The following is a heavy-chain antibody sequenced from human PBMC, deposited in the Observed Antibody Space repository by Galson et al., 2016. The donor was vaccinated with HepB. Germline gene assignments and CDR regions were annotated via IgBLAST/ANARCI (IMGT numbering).Heavy chain of an antibody. Sequence: SETLSLTCTVSGGSVSSGSYYWSWLRQPPGKALEWIGYILYSGNTNYNPSLWSRVTISLDTSRNQFYLRLRSVTAAVTSVYYCASPIHLWALEYWGQGTLVTVSS. CDR1: GGSVSSGSYY. CDR3: ASPIHLWALEY. CDR2: ILYSGNT. V-gene: IGHV4-61*01. D-gene: IGHD5-18*01. J-gene: IGHJ4*02.